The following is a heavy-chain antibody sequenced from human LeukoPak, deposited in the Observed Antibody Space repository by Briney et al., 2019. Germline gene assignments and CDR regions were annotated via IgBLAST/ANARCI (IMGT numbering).Heavy chain of an antibody. V-gene: IGHV4-4*02. J-gene: IGHJ3*02. D-gene: IGHD3-22*01. CDR3: ARFRISGYYYSVRHDAFDI. CDR2: IYHSGST. CDR1: GGSISSSNW. Sequence: SETLSLTCAVSGGSISSSNWWSWVRQPPGKGLEWIGEIYHSGSTNYNPSLKSRVTISVDKSKNQFSLKLSSVTAADTAVYYCARFRISGYYYSVRHDAFDIWGQGTMVTVSS.